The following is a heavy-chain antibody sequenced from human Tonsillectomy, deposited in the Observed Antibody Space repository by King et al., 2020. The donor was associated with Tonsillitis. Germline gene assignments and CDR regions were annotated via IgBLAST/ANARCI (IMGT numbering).Heavy chain of an antibody. J-gene: IGHJ2*01. CDR1: GFTLSTYW. Sequence: VQLVESGGGLVQPGGSLRLSCAASGFTLSTYWMHWVRQAPGKGLVWVSRIESGGRDITYADSVKGRFTISRDNAKNTLYLQMNSLRVDDTAVYYCAHGGGSGRKNWYFDLWGRGTLVTVSS. CDR3: AHGGGSGRKNWYFDL. V-gene: IGHV3-74*01. D-gene: IGHD3-10*01. CDR2: IESGGRDI.